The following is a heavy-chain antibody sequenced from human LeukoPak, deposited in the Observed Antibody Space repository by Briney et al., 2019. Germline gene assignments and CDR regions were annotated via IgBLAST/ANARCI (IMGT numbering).Heavy chain of an antibody. V-gene: IGHV4-39*01. D-gene: IGHD6-19*01. CDR2: VSYSGTT. CDR1: DDSISGGTYY. J-gene: IGHJ5*01. Sequence: SETLSLTCTVSDDSISGGTYYWGWIRQPPGKGLEWIGTVSYSGTTYYKSSLKSRVTISVDTSKNQFSLYLNSVTAADTAVYYCARHGGYIYLNWFDPWGQGTLVTVSS. CDR3: ARHGGYIYLNWFDP.